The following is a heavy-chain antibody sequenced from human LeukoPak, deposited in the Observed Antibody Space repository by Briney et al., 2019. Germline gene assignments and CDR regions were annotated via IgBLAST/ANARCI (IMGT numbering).Heavy chain of an antibody. CDR1: GFRFSNYW. V-gene: IGHV3-7*05. Sequence: GGSLRLSCEASGFRFSNYWVSWVRQAPGKGLEWVATIKQYGSEKYYVDSVKGRFTISRDNAKKSLFLQMDSLRGEDTAVYYCARAAEISALDNWGQGTLVTVSS. CDR2: IKQYGSEK. D-gene: IGHD6-13*01. CDR3: ARAAEISALDN. J-gene: IGHJ4*02.